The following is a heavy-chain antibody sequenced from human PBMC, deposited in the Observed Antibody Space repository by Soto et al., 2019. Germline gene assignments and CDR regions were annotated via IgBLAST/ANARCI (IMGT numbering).Heavy chain of an antibody. CDR3: AKDGYVISGDLYSFAY. CDR2: ISGSPSST. Sequence: EVQLLESGGGLVQPGGSLRLSCAASGFTFSTYVMSWVRQTPGKGLEWVSAISGSPSSTYYADSVKGRFTISRDNSKKPRFRQWSSMRAENTPVYYCAKDGYVISGDLYSFAYWGRGALVTVPS. D-gene: IGHD2-15*01. V-gene: IGHV3-23*01. J-gene: IGHJ4*02. CDR1: GFTFSTYV.